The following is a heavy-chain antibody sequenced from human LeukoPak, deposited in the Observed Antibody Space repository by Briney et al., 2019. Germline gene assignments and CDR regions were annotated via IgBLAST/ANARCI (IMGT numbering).Heavy chain of an antibody. V-gene: IGHV1-18*01. CDR1: GYTFTSYG. J-gene: IGHJ4*02. D-gene: IGHD2-21*02. CDR3: ARVKPTVVVTALIDY. CDR2: ISAYNGNT. Sequence: GASVKVSCKASGYTFTSYGISWVRQAPGQGLEWMGWISAYNGNTNYAQKLQGRVTMTTDTSTSTAYMELRSLRSDDTAVYYCARVKPTVVVTALIDYWGQGTLVTVSS.